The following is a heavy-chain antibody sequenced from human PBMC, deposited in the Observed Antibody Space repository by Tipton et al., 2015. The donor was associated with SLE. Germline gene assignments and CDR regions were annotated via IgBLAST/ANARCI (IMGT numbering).Heavy chain of an antibody. D-gene: IGHD6-19*01. CDR3: AREGDGAVVSWKDY. V-gene: IGHV1-18*01. J-gene: IGHJ4*02. Sequence: QLVQSGPEVKKPGASVKVSCKASGYTFINHAISWVRQAPGQGLEWMGWISVYNDNTNYAQKFQGRVTMTTDTSSSSAYMELRSLRSDDTAVYYCAREGDGAVVSWKDYWGQGTLVIVSS. CDR2: ISVYNDNT. CDR1: GYTFINHA.